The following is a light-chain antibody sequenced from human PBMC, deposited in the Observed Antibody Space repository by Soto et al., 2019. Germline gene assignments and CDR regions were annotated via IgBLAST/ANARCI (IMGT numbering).Light chain of an antibody. J-gene: IGKJ1*01. CDR3: QQHGSSPPSWT. CDR2: GAS. V-gene: IGKV3-20*01. CDR1: QSVSSNY. Sequence: ETVLTQSPGTLSLSPGERATLFCRASQSVSSNYLAWYQQKPVQAPRLLIYGASSRATGIPDRFSGSGSGTDFSLTISRLEPEDSAVYYCQQHGSSPPSWTFGQGTKVEIQ.